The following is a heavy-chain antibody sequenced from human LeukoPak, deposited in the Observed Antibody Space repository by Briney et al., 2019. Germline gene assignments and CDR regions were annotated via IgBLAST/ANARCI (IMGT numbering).Heavy chain of an antibody. CDR3: AKDAQRGFDYSNSLEY. CDR1: KFTFRHYG. Sequence: GGSLRLSCAASKFTFRHYGMHWVRQAPGKGLQWVAVIWSDGTNQYYADSVKGRFTISRDNSNKMVYLQMNSLRADDTGVYYCAKDAQRGFDYSNSLEYWGQGALVIVSS. V-gene: IGHV3-33*06. J-gene: IGHJ4*02. CDR2: IWSDGTNQ. D-gene: IGHD4-11*01.